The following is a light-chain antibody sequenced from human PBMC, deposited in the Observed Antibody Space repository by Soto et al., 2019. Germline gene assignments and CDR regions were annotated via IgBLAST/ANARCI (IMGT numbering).Light chain of an antibody. CDR2: DGG. J-gene: IGLJ1*01. V-gene: IGLV3-21*02. CDR1: NIGRKG. Sequence: SYELTQPPSVTVAPGQTARIACGGKNIGRKGVHWYQQKAGQAPVLVVDDGGDRPSGIPERFSGSKPGNTATLTISRVEDGDEADYYCQVWDTTSDHFYVFGTGTKVTVL. CDR3: QVWDTTSDHFYV.